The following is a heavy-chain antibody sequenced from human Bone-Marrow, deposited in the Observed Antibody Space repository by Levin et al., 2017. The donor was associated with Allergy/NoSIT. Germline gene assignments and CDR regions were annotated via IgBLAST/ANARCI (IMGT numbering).Heavy chain of an antibody. Sequence: GGFLRLSCAASGFTFSSYAMNWVRQAPGKGLEWVSYISRSSTTIYYADSVKGRFAISRDNAKNSLYLQMNSLRAEDTAVYFCARDGAMDDYWGQGILVTVSS. CDR3: ARDGAMDDY. V-gene: IGHV3-48*01. CDR2: ISRSSTTI. J-gene: IGHJ4*02. CDR1: GFTFSSYA. D-gene: IGHD1-26*01.